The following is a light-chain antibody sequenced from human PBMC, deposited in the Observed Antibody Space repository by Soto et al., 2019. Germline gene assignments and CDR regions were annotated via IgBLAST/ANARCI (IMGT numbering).Light chain of an antibody. CDR1: QSVSSSY. V-gene: IGKV3-20*01. Sequence: EIVLTQSPATLSLSPGDRATLSCGASQSVSSSYLAWYQQKPGQAPRLLIYAASSRATGIPDRFSGSGSGTDFTLTISRLEPEDFAVYYCQQYGSSLPFGGGTKVDI. CDR3: QQYGSSLP. J-gene: IGKJ4*01. CDR2: AAS.